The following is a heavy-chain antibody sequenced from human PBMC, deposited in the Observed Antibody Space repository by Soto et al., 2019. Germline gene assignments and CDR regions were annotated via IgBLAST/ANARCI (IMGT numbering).Heavy chain of an antibody. V-gene: IGHV1-18*01. D-gene: IGHD1-1*01. Sequence: QVHLVQSGAEVKKPGASVKVSCQGSGYAFTTYGITWVRQAPGQGLEWMGWINAHNGNTNYAQELQGRVTVTRDTSTSTAYMELRSLRYDDTAVYYCARGRYGDYWGQGALVTVSS. CDR2: INAHNGNT. CDR1: GYAFTTYG. J-gene: IGHJ4*02. CDR3: ARGRYGDY.